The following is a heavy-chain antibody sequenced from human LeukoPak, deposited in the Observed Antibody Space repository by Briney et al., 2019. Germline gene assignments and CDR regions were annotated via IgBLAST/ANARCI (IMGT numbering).Heavy chain of an antibody. V-gene: IGHV1-2*02. CDR1: GYSFTDYF. CDR2: MNPRSGDT. D-gene: IGHD2-2*02. J-gene: IGHJ4*02. Sequence: ASVKVSCKPSGYSFTDYFMHWVRQAPGQGLECMGWMNPRSGDTNYAQKFQGRVTVTRDTSIGTAYMELSRLGSDDTAVYYCARADHGTRSDGFYTLDYWGQGSLVTVSS. CDR3: ARADHGTRSDGFYTLDY.